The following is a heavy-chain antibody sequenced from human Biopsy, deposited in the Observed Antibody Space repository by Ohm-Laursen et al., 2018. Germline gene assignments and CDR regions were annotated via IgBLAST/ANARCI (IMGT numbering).Heavy chain of an antibody. Sequence: GTLSLTWVVFGRTFSDYRWTWIRQPPGKGLEWIGQIYQSGSTNYNPSLKSRVTTSADASKYKFSLRFTSLTAADTAVYFCGNEVYGRDYWGLGARVTVSS. CDR1: GRTFSDYR. D-gene: IGHD4-17*01. V-gene: IGHV4-34*08. J-gene: IGHJ4*02. CDR3: GNEVYGRDY. CDR2: IYQSGST.